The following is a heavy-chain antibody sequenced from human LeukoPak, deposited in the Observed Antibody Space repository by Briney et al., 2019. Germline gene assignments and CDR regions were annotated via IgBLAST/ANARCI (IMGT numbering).Heavy chain of an antibody. Sequence: GGSRRLSCAASGFTFSSYGMHWVRQAPGKGLEWVAFIRYDGSNKYYADSVKGRFTIYRDNSKNTLYLQMNSLRAEDTAVYYCAKDHQQLVHYYYYYMDVWGKGTTVTVSS. J-gene: IGHJ6*03. CDR2: IRYDGSNK. CDR3: AKDHQQLVHYYYYYMDV. D-gene: IGHD6-13*01. CDR1: GFTFSSYG. V-gene: IGHV3-30*02.